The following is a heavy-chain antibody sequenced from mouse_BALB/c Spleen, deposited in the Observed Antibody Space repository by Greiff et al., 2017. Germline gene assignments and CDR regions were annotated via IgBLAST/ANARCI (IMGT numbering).Heavy chain of an antibody. J-gene: IGHJ2*01. CDR2: IYPSDSYT. CDR3: TSGTTATRYFDY. D-gene: IGHD1-2*01. CDR1: GYTFTSYW. Sequence: QVQLQQPGAELVRPGASVKLSCKASGYTFTSYWINWVKQRPGQGLEWIGNIYPSDSYTNYNQKFKDKATLTVDKSSSTAYMQLSSPTSEDSAVYYCTSGTTATRYFDYWGQVTTLTVSS. V-gene: IGHV1-69*02.